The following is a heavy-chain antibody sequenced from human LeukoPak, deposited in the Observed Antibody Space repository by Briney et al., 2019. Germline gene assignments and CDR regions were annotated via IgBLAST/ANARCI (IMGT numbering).Heavy chain of an antibody. J-gene: IGHJ4*02. CDR3: ARGREAVAHMGVDY. CDR2: IYYSGST. D-gene: IGHD6-19*01. Sequence: KPSETLSLTCTVSGGSISSSSYYWGWIRQPPGKGLEWIGSIYYSGSTYYNPSLKSRVTISVDTSKNQFSLKLSSVTAADTAVYYCARGREAVAHMGVDYWGQGTLVTVSS. V-gene: IGHV4-39*01. CDR1: GGSISSSSYY.